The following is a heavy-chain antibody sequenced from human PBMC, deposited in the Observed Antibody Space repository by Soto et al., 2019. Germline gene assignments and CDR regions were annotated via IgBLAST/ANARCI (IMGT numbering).Heavy chain of an antibody. CDR2: INHTGST. CDR1: GTSFSNSY. Sequence: QVQLQQWGAGLLKPSETLSLYCSVYGTSFSNSYWSWISQAPGKGLEWLGEINHTGSTNYNPSRKSRVTISVDASKKEFALKLRSVTAADTDVYSCARVGQLFPDLDLWGRGTLVTVSS. D-gene: IGHD3-10*01. V-gene: IGHV4-34*01. CDR3: ARVGQLFPDLDL. J-gene: IGHJ2*01.